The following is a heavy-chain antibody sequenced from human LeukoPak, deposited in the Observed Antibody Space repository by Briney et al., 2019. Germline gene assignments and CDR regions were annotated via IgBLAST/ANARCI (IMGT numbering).Heavy chain of an antibody. V-gene: IGHV4-34*01. D-gene: IGHD6-19*01. J-gene: IGHJ4*02. Sequence: SETLSLTCAVYGGSFSGYYWSWIRQPPGKGLEWIGEINHSGSTNYNPSLKSRVTISVDTSKNQFSLKLSSVTAADTAVYYCARGSGWALFDYWGQGTLVTVSS. CDR1: GGSFSGYY. CDR2: INHSGST. CDR3: ARGSGWALFDY.